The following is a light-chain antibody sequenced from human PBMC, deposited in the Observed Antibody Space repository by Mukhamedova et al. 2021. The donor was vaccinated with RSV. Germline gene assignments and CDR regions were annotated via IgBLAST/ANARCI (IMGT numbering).Light chain of an antibody. CDR1: KN. CDR3: QAWDSSTVV. Sequence: KNACWYQQKAGQSPVLVIYQNDKRPSGIPERFSGSNSGNTATLTISGTQSVDEADYYCQAWDSSTVVFGGGTKLTVL. J-gene: IGLJ2*01. CDR2: QND. V-gene: IGLV3-1*01.